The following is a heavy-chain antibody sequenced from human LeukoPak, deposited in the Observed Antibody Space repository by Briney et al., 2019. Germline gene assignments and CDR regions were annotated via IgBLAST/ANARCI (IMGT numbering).Heavy chain of an antibody. Sequence: SETLSLTCTVSGGSLSSYYWSWVRQPPGKGLEWIGYIYYSGTTNYNPSLKSRVTISVDTSKNQFSRKLSSVTAADTAVYYCARGVYIAAAQYAYWGQGTLVTVSS. CDR2: IYYSGTT. CDR3: ARGVYIAAAQYAY. CDR1: GGSLSSYY. J-gene: IGHJ4*02. D-gene: IGHD6-13*01. V-gene: IGHV4-59*01.